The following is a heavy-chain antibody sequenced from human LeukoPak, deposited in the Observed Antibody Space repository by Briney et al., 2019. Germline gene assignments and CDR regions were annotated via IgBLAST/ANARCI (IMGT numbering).Heavy chain of an antibody. D-gene: IGHD2-21*01. CDR1: GFTFNNYD. Sequence: GGSLRPSCATSGFTFNNYDMHWVRQAPGKGLDWVAFIWYDGSNKYHTDSVKGRFTISRDTSKNTVNLQMNSLRVEDTAVYYCARDLGGDSGMDVWGQGTTVTVSS. CDR3: ARDLGGDSGMDV. J-gene: IGHJ6*02. V-gene: IGHV3-30*02. CDR2: IWYDGSNK.